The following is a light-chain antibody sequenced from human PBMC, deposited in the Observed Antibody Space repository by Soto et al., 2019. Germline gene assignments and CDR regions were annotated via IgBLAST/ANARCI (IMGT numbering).Light chain of an antibody. CDR1: QGISSY. CDR2: TAS. CDR3: QHFKDYPRT. V-gene: IGKV1-9*01. Sequence: SQLPITPPSLSASVGDGVTITCLASQGISSYLAWYQQKPGKAPKLLIYTASNLQSGVPSRFSGSGSATDFILTINSLQPEDCAPYYCQHFKDYPRTFCPGTKAEIK. J-gene: IGKJ3*01.